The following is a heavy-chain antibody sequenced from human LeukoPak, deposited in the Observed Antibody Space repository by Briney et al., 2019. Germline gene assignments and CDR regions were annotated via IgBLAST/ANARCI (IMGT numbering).Heavy chain of an antibody. D-gene: IGHD3-22*01. CDR3: ARGPTNTITMIVLFDY. Sequence: PPETLSLTCTVSGGSISSYYWSWIRQPPGKGLEWIGYIYYSGSTNYNPSLKSRVTISVDTSKNQFSLKLSSVTAADTAVYYCARGPTNTITMIVLFDYWGQGTLVTVSS. J-gene: IGHJ4*02. CDR1: GGSISSYY. CDR2: IYYSGST. V-gene: IGHV4-59*01.